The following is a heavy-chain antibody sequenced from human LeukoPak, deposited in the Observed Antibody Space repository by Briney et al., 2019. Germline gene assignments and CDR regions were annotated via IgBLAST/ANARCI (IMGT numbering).Heavy chain of an antibody. J-gene: IGHJ6*04. V-gene: IGHV3-48*03. CDR3: AELGITMIGGV. CDR1: GFTFSSYE. CDR2: ISSSGSTI. Sequence: PGGSLRLSCASSGFTFSSYEMNGVRQAPGKGLEWVSYISSSGSTIYYADSVKVRFTISRDNSKNSLYLQINSLRAEDTAVYYCAELGITMIGGVWGKGTTVTISS. D-gene: IGHD3-10*02.